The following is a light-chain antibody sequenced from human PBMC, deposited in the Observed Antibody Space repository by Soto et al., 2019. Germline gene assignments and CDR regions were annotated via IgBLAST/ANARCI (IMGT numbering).Light chain of an antibody. Sequence: DIVMTQSPDSLAVSLGERATINCKSSQSVLYSSNNKNYLAWYQQKPGQPPKLLIYWASTRESGVPDRFSGSGSGTEFTLTITSLQSEDFALYYCQQYHNLWTFGQGTEVEIK. CDR3: QQYHNLWT. CDR2: WAS. J-gene: IGKJ1*01. CDR1: QSVLYSSNNKNY. V-gene: IGKV4-1*01.